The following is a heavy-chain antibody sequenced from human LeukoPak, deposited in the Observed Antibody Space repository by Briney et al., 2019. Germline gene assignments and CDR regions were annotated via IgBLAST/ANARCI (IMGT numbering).Heavy chain of an antibody. Sequence: PGGSLRLSCAASGFTFSSYSMNWVRQAPGKGLEWVSSISSSSSYIYYADSVKGRFIISRDNAKDSLYLQMNSLRAEDTAVYYCAKGVSTVTVPFDYWGQGTLVTVSS. CDR3: AKGVSTVTVPFDY. J-gene: IGHJ4*02. D-gene: IGHD4-17*01. CDR2: ISSSSSYI. CDR1: GFTFSSYS. V-gene: IGHV3-21*04.